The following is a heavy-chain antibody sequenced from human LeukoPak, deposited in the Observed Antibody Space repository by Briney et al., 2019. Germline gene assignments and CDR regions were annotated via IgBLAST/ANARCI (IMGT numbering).Heavy chain of an antibody. V-gene: IGHV3-21*01. Sequence: GGSLGLSCAASGFTFSSYSMNWVRQAPGKGLEWVSSISSSSSYIYYADSVKGRFTISRDNAKNSLYLQMNSLRAEDTAVYYCAKGSSWYYFDYWGQGTLVTVSS. J-gene: IGHJ4*02. D-gene: IGHD6-13*01. CDR1: GFTFSSYS. CDR3: AKGSSWYYFDY. CDR2: ISSSSSYI.